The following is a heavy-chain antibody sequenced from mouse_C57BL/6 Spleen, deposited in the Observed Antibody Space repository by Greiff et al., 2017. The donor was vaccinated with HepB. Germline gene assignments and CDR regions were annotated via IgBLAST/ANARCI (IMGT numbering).Heavy chain of an antibody. V-gene: IGHV1-74*01. CDR2: IHPSDSDT. Sequence: QVHVKQPGAELVKPGASVKVSCKASGYTFTSYWMHWVKQRPGQGLEWIGRIHPSDSDTNYNQKFKGKATLTVDKSSSTAYMQLSSLTSEDSAVYYCARGRGYFDYWGQGTTLTVSS. CDR3: ARGRGYFDY. J-gene: IGHJ2*01. D-gene: IGHD6-1*01. CDR1: GYTFTSYW.